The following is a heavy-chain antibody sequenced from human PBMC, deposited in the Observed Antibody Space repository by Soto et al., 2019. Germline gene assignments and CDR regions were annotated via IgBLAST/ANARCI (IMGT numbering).Heavy chain of an antibody. CDR2: IYFSGST. J-gene: IGHJ4*02. V-gene: IGHV4-39*01. CDR3: ARHLSESGYDLNY. CDR1: GGFITSDSYY. D-gene: IGHD5-12*01. Sequence: PSETLSLTCTVSGGFITSDSYYWAWIRQPPGKGLEWIGSIYFSGSTYYNSALKSRLGICIDMSKNQFSLNLSSVTAADTAVYYCARHLSESGYDLNYWGQGTQVTVSS.